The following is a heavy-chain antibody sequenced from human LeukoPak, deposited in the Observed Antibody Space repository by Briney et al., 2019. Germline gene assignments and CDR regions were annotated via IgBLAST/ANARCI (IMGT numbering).Heavy chain of an antibody. CDR1: GGSISSYY. CDR2: IYYSGST. J-gene: IGHJ4*02. D-gene: IGHD3-22*01. V-gene: IGHV4-59*01. Sequence: ASETLSLTCTVSGGSISSYYWSWLRQPPGKGLEWIGYIYYSGSTNYNPSLKSRVTISVDTSKNQFSLKLSSVTAADTAVYYCARVRSGYYYDFDYWGQGTLVTVSS. CDR3: ARVRSGYYYDFDY.